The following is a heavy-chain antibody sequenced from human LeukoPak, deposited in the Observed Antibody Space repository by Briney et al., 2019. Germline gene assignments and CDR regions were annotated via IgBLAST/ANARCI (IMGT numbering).Heavy chain of an antibody. Sequence: PSETLSLTCTVSGGSVRSGSYYWSWIRQPPGKGLEWIGYIYYSGSTNYNPSLKSRVTISVDTSKNQFSLKLSSVTAADTAVYYCARESAPTYYYDSSGFSYFDYWGQGNLVTVSS. CDR1: GGSVRSGSYY. CDR2: IYYSGST. CDR3: ARESAPTYYYDSSGFSYFDY. J-gene: IGHJ4*02. V-gene: IGHV4-61*01. D-gene: IGHD3-22*01.